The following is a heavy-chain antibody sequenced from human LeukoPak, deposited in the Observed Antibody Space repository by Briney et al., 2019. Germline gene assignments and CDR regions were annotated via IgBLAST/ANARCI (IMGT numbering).Heavy chain of an antibody. Sequence: GGSLRLSCAASGFTFSSYAMHWVRQAPGKGLEWVAVISYDGSNKYYTDSVKGRFTISRDNSKNTLYLQMNSLRAEDTAIYYCAKEYTGTFSPFPSYFDNWGQGTLVTVSS. CDR2: ISYDGSNK. CDR3: AKEYTGTFSPFPSYFDN. D-gene: IGHD1-26*01. V-gene: IGHV3-30*04. J-gene: IGHJ4*02. CDR1: GFTFSSYA.